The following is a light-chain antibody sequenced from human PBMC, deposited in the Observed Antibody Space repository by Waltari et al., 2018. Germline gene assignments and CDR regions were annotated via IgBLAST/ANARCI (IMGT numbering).Light chain of an antibody. CDR3: QQYNSYSLLT. Sequence: DIQMTQSSSTPSASLGDRVTITCRASQSISNWLAWYQQKPGKAPKLLIYKASTLESGVPSRFSGSGSGTEFTLTISSLQPDDFATYYCQQYNSYSLLTFGGGTKVEIK. CDR2: KAS. J-gene: IGKJ4*01. CDR1: QSISNW. V-gene: IGKV1-5*03.